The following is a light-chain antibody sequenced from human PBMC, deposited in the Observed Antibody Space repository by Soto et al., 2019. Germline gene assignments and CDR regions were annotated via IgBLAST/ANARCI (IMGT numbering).Light chain of an antibody. Sequence: DIRMTQSPSSVSASLGDRVTIICRASQYIGTSLAWYQQRPGEPPKIRIYKASTLKSGVPSRFSGSGSGTEFTLTISSLQPDDFETYYCQHYNSYSEAFGQGTKVDIK. J-gene: IGKJ1*01. CDR1: QYIGTS. CDR2: KAS. CDR3: QHYNSYSEA. V-gene: IGKV1-5*03.